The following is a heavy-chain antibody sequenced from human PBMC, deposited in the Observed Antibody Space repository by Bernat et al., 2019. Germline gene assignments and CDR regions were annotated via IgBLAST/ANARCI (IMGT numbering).Heavy chain of an antibody. D-gene: IGHD3-16*01. J-gene: IGHJ3*02. V-gene: IGHV3-74*01. CDR1: GFMFSSYW. CDR2: ISSDVTGT. CDR3: ARGGDNHAFDI. Sequence: EVQLVESGGGLVQPGGSLRLSCAASGFMFSSYWMHWVRQAPGRGLVWVSRISSDVTGTIYADSVKGRFAVSRDNAKNTLYLQMNSLRDEDTAVDYCARGGDNHAFDIWGQGTMVTVSS.